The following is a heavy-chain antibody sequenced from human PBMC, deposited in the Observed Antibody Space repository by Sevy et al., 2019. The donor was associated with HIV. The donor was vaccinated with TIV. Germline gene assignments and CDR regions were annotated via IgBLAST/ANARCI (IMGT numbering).Heavy chain of an antibody. J-gene: IGHJ6*02. CDR2: IHSSGST. Sequence: SETLSLTCTVSGGFISSYYWSWIRQPAGKGLEWIGRIHSSGSTNYNPSLKSRVTMSVDSSKNQFSLKLSSVTAAETAVYYCARALRGGTTKTHYYYYGMDVWGQGSTVTVSS. CDR3: ARALRGGTTKTHYYYYGMDV. V-gene: IGHV4-4*07. D-gene: IGHD1-1*01. CDR1: GGFISSYY.